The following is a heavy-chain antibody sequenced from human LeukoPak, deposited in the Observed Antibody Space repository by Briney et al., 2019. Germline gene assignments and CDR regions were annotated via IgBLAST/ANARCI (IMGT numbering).Heavy chain of an antibody. CDR3: ARRFFDL. CDR1: GFTFGKYW. CDR2: IKLDGSEK. Sequence: GGSLRLSCVASGFTFGKYWMSWVRQAPGKGLEWVANIKLDGSEKYYVDSVKGRFTISRDNAKNSLYLQMNSLRAEDTAVYYCARRFFDLWGRGTLVTVSS. V-gene: IGHV3-7*03. J-gene: IGHJ2*01.